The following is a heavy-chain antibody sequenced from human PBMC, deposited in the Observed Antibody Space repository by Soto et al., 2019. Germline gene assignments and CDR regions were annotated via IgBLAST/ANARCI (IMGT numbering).Heavy chain of an antibody. CDR3: AREDDGGDRDYYGLDV. Sequence: QVQLQQSGPGLVKPSQTLSLTCSVSGGSISYEYYHWTWIRQSPGKGLEWIGYIHYSGSIMYNPSLKSRVTISVDTSKNQFSLQLSSVTAADTAVYFCAREDDGGDRDYYGLDVWGQGTTVTVSS. CDR2: IHYSGSI. CDR1: GGSISYEYYH. D-gene: IGHD2-21*02. J-gene: IGHJ6*02. V-gene: IGHV4-30-4*08.